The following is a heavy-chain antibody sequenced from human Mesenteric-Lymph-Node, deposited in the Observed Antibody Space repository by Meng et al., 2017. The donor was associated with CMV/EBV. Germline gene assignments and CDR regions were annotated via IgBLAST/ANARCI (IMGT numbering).Heavy chain of an antibody. CDR3: AGTSPYDYASGSPVDV. Sequence: SETLSLTCTVSGCSINSYYWSWIRQPPGEGLEWVAYIYYSGSTNYNPSLKSRVTLSVDTSKNQSPLKLSSVTAADTAMYYYAGTSPYDYASGSPVDVWGQGTTVTVSS. J-gene: IGHJ6*02. CDR2: IYYSGST. CDR1: GCSINSYY. V-gene: IGHV4-59*01. D-gene: IGHD3-10*01.